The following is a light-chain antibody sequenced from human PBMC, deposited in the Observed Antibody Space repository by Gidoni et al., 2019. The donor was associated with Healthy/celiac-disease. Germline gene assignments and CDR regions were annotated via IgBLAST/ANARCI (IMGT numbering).Light chain of an antibody. Sequence: DIQMTQPPSSLPASVGDRVTITCRASQSISSYLHWYQQKPGKAPKLLIYAASSLQSGVPSRFSGSGSGTDFTITISSLQPEDFAAYYCQQYYSTPYTFGQGTKLEIK. CDR1: QSISSY. CDR2: AAS. J-gene: IGKJ2*01. CDR3: QQYYSTPYT. V-gene: IGKV1-39*01.